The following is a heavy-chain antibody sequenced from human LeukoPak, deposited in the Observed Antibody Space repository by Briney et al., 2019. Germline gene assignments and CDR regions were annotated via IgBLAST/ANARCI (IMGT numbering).Heavy chain of an antibody. D-gene: IGHD3-10*01. V-gene: IGHV3-23*01. Sequence: GGSLRLSCAASGFTLVSYAMSWVRQAPGKGLEWVSGISGTGANTYYAEFLKGRFSISRDNTRNTLYLQVNTLKLKSMTVEDCVRDDYRFGGSYPDLDYWGQGTLVTVSS. CDR3: VRDDYRFGGSYPDLDY. J-gene: IGHJ4*02. CDR2: ISGTGANT. CDR1: GFTLVSYA.